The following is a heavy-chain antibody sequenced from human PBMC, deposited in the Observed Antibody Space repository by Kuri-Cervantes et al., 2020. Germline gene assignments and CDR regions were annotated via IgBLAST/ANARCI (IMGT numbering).Heavy chain of an antibody. D-gene: IGHD3-10*01. V-gene: IGHV3-23*01. J-gene: IGHJ3*02. Sequence: GESLKISCAASGFTFSSYAMSWVRQAPGKGLEWVSAISGSGDSTYYADSVKGRFTVSRDNSKNTLYLQMNSLRAEDTAVYYCAILDGSGSSLPWWERGPDAFDIWGQGTMVTVSS. CDR3: AILDGSGSSLPWWERGPDAFDI. CDR2: ISGSGDST. CDR1: GFTFSSYA.